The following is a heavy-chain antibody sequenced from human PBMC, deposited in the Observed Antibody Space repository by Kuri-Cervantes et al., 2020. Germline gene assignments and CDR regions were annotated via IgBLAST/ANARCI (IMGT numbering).Heavy chain of an antibody. Sequence: GESLKISCAASGFTFSSYGMHWVRQAPGKGLEWVAVISYDGSNKYYADSVKGRFTISRDDSKNTLYLQMNSLKTEDTAVYYCTTGKRYDYVWFDYWGQGTLVTVSS. D-gene: IGHD3-16*01. CDR2: ISYDGSNK. J-gene: IGHJ4*02. CDR3: TTGKRYDYVWFDY. V-gene: IGHV3-30*03. CDR1: GFTFSSYG.